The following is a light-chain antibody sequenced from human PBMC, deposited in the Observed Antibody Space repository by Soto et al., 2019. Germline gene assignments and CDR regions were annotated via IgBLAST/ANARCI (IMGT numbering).Light chain of an antibody. CDR2: EVT. J-gene: IGLJ1*01. CDR1: SSDITDNKY. V-gene: IGLV2-8*01. Sequence: QSVLTQPPSASWSPGQSVTISCTGTSSDITDNKYVSWFQQHPGKAPKVLICEVTKPRSGVNDRSSRSKSGQTASLTVAGLQADDEADYYCNSYVGSNNDDFGTGTKVTVL. CDR3: NSYVGSNNDD.